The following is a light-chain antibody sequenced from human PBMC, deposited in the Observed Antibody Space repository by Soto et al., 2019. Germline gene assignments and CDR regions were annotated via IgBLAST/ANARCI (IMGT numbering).Light chain of an antibody. CDR1: SSDIGRYNY. CDR2: DVS. CDR3: SSYTSSSTPGV. J-gene: IGLJ1*01. V-gene: IGLV2-14*01. Sequence: QSALTQPASVSGSPGQSITISCTGTSSDIGRYNYVSWYQQHPGKAPKLMIYDVSNRPSGISNRFSGSKSGNTASLTISGLQAEDEADYYCSSYTSSSTPGVFGTGTKVTVL.